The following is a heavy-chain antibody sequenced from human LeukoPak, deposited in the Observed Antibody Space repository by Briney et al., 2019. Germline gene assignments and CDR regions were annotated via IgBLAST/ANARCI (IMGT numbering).Heavy chain of an antibody. CDR3: AKLSGYSVFDY. J-gene: IGHJ4*02. V-gene: IGHV3-30*18. Sequence: GGSLRLSCAASGFTFSSYGMHWVRRAPGKGLEWVAVISYDGSNKYYADSVKGRFTISRDNSKNTLYLQMNSLRAEDTAVYYCAKLSGYSVFDYWGQGTLVTVSS. CDR1: GFTFSSYG. D-gene: IGHD3-16*02. CDR2: ISYDGSNK.